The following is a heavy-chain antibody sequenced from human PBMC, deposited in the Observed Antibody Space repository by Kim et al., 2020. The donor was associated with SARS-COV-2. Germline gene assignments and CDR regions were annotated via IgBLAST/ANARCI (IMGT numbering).Heavy chain of an antibody. CDR3: AKVLLKRYCSGGSCFSYIDY. J-gene: IGHJ4*02. CDR1: GFTFSSYA. Sequence: GGSLRLSCAASGFTFSSYAMSWVRQAPGKGLEWVSAISGSGGSTYYADSVKGRFTISRDNSKNTLYLQMNSLRAEDTAVYYCAKVLLKRYCSGGSCFSYIDYWGQGTLVTVSS. D-gene: IGHD2-15*01. CDR2: ISGSGGST. V-gene: IGHV3-23*01.